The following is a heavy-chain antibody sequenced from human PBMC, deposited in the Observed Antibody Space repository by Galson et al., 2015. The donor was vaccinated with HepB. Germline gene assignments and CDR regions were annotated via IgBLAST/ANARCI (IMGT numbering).Heavy chain of an antibody. CDR1: GSSFTFAEYW. V-gene: IGHV5-51*01. D-gene: IGHD1-1*01. Sequence: QSGAEVKKPGESLKISCKASGSSFTFAEYWIGWVRQMPGKGLEWMGTIYPGDSDTRYSPSFQGQVTISADKTRNTAYLQWSSLKASDTAVDYCARVHNPASTVDLIDYWGQGTLVTVSS. J-gene: IGHJ4*02. CDR2: IYPGDSDT. CDR3: ARVHNPASTVDLIDY.